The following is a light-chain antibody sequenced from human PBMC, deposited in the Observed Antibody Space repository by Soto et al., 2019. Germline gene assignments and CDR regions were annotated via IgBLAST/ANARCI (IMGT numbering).Light chain of an antibody. CDR2: DVS. CDR3: QQYNNWPPLT. V-gene: IGKV1-39*01. J-gene: IGKJ4*01. CDR1: QTISTY. Sequence: DIQMTQSPSSLSASVGDRVTISCRASQTISTYLHWYQHKPGRAPRLLISDVSTLQSGVPGRFRGSGSETEFTITISSLQSEDFAVYYCQQYNNWPPLTFGGGTKVEIK.